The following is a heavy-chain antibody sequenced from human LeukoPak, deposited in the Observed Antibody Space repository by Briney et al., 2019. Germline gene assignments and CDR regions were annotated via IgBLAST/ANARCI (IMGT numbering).Heavy chain of an antibody. CDR3: ARVKAPRIAVAGTWDVFDY. CDR1: GFTFSSYA. CDR2: ISGSGGST. D-gene: IGHD6-19*01. Sequence: GGSLRLSCAASGFTFSSYAMSWVRQAPGKGLEWVSAISGSGGSTYYADSVKGRFTISRDNSKNSLYLQMNSLRAEDTAVYYCARVKAPRIAVAGTWDVFDYWGQGTLVTVSS. V-gene: IGHV3-23*01. J-gene: IGHJ4*02.